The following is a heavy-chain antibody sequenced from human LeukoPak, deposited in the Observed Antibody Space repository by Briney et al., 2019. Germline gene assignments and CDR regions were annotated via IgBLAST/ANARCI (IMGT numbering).Heavy chain of an antibody. D-gene: IGHD2-21*01. CDR3: ARDYSLWWLTN. V-gene: IGHV3-74*01. CDR1: GFTFSTYW. Sequence: GGSLRLSCAASGFTFSTYWMHWVRQAPGKGLVWVSRITPDGSGTIYADSVKGRFTISRDNAKNTLYLQMNSLRAEDTAVYYCARDYSLWWLTNWGQGTLVTASS. CDR2: ITPDGSGT. J-gene: IGHJ4*02.